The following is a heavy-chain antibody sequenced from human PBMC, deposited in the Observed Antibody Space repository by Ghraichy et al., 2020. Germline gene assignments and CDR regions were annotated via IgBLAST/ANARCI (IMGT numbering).Heavy chain of an antibody. CDR2: IYWNDDK. D-gene: IGHD6-13*01. J-gene: IGHJ4*02. V-gene: IGHV2-5*01. CDR3: AHDLAAAGPLDY. Sequence: SGPTLVKPTQTLTLTCTFSGFSLSTSGVGVGWIRQPPGKALEWLALIYWNDDKRYSPSLKSRLTITKDTSKNQVVLTMTNMDSVDTATYYCAHDLAAAGPLDYWGQGTLVTVSS. CDR1: GFSLSTSGVG.